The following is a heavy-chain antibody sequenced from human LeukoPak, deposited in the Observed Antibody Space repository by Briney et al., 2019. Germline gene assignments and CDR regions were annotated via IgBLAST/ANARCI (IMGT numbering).Heavy chain of an antibody. CDR1: GYSFTSYW. D-gene: IGHD3-10*01. CDR2: IYPGDSDT. V-gene: IGHV5-51*01. CDR3: ARHTGSGSYSYYFDY. J-gene: IGHJ4*02. Sequence: GESLKISCKGSGYSFTSYWIGWVRQMPGKGLEWMGIIYPGDSDTRYSPSFQGHVTISADKSISTAYLQWSSLKASDTAMYYCARHTGSGSYSYYFDYWGQGTLVTVSS.